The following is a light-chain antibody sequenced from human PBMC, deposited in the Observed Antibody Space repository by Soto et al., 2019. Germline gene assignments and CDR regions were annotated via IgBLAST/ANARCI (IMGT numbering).Light chain of an antibody. CDR1: QSIATY. CDR3: QQSYGPPFT. J-gene: IGKJ4*01. Sequence: DIQMTQSPSSLSASVGDRVTITCRASQSIATYLNWYQQKPGKAPVLLIYTASNLKSGVPSRFSSSGPRTDFTLNISGLQPDDFATYYCQQSYGPPFTFGGGTKVDIK. V-gene: IGKV1-39*01. CDR2: TAS.